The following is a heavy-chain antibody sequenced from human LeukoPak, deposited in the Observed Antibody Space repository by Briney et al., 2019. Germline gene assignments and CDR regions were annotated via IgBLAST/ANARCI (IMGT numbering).Heavy chain of an antibody. CDR2: ISYDGSNK. Sequence: GGSLRLSCAASGFTFSSYAMHWVRQAPGKGLEWVAVISYDGSNKYYADSVKGRFTISRDNSKNTLYLQMNSLRAEDTAVYYCAAAPYDWGQGTLVTVS. CDR1: GFTFSSYA. D-gene: IGHD6-13*01. CDR3: AAAPYD. J-gene: IGHJ4*02. V-gene: IGHV3-30*04.